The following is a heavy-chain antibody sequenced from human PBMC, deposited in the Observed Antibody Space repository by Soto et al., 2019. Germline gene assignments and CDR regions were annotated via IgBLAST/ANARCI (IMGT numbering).Heavy chain of an antibody. D-gene: IGHD2-15*01. V-gene: IGHV1-8*01. J-gene: IGHJ4*02. Sequence: QVQLVQSGAEGKKPGASVKVSCKASGYTFTSYDINWARQATGQGLEWMGWMNPNSGNTGYAQKFQGRVTMTRNTSISTAYMELSSLRSEDTAVYYCARGGVGEDGGRWDFDYWGQGTLVTVSS. CDR1: GYTFTSYD. CDR2: MNPNSGNT. CDR3: ARGGVGEDGGRWDFDY.